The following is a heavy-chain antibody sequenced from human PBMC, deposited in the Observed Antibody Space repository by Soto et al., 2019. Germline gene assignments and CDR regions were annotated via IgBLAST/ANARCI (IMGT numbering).Heavy chain of an antibody. CDR1: GFTFSDAW. V-gene: IGHV3-15*07. Sequence: NPGGSLRLSCAASGFTFSDAWMNWVRQAPGKGLEWVGRIKSKTDGGTTDYAAPVKGRFTISRDDSKNTLYLQMNSLKTEDTAVYYCTTDMWTTVTTAIGPQVYYFDYWGQGTLVTVSS. J-gene: IGHJ4*02. D-gene: IGHD4-17*01. CDR3: TTDMWTTVTTAIGPQVYYFDY. CDR2: IKSKTDGGTT.